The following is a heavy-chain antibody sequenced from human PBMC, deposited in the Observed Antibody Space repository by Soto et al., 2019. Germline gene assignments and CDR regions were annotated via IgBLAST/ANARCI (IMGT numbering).Heavy chain of an antibody. D-gene: IGHD1-26*01. V-gene: IGHV3-21*02. CDR3: TIDQGGSYDSCFDP. CDR2: ISSGSDFI. CDR1: FSMYS. Sequence: EVQVVESGGGLVKPGGSLRLSCNFSFSMYSMDWVRQAPGTGLEWVASISSGSDFIKYVDSVKGRFTISTDNTKNSLPLKMSSLRVEDTAMYYCTIDQGGSYDSCFDPWGRGTLVTVSS. J-gene: IGHJ5*02.